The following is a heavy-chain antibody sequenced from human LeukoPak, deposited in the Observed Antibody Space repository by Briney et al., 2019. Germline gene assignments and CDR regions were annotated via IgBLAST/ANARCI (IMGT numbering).Heavy chain of an antibody. CDR2: IRYDGEVT. J-gene: IGHJ4*02. D-gene: IGHD4-17*01. Sequence: GGSLRLSRIASGFNFSSYWMHWVGQAPGKGLVWVSRIRYDGEVTNYADSVRGRFTISRDNSKNTLYLQMSSLRAEDTAMYYCARDRLTTVTTFHFDYWGQGTLVTVSS. V-gene: IGHV3-74*01. CDR3: ARDRLTTVTTFHFDY. CDR1: GFNFSSYW.